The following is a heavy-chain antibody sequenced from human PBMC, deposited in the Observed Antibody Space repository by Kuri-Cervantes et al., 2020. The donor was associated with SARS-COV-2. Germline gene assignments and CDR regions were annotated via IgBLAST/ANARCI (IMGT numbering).Heavy chain of an antibody. CDR2: ISESGGVT. D-gene: IGHD1-26*01. CDR3: VKENSGRAPLMDV. CDR1: GFTVSANY. J-gene: IGHJ6*02. V-gene: IGHV3-23*01. Sequence: GESLKISCAASGFTVSANYMNWARQAPGKGLEWVSTISESGGVTYYADSVMGRFTILRDNSKNTLYLQMNNLRADDTAVYYCVKENSGRAPLMDVWGQGTTVTVSS.